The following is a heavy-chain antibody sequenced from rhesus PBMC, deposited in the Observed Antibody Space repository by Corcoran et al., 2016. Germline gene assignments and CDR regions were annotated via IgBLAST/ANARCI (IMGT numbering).Heavy chain of an antibody. Sequence: EVQLVESGGGLVQPGGSLRLSGTGSGFTFGSYYMYWVRRAPGKGLELVSAIITGGGSTWYTDSVKGRFTISKENAKNTLYLQMDSLRAEDTAVYYCARLTSGYYTLWGQGVLVTVSS. CDR2: IITGGGST. J-gene: IGHJ4*01. CDR1: GFTFGSYY. V-gene: IGHV3-8*01. D-gene: IGHD3-28*01. CDR3: ARLTSGYYTL.